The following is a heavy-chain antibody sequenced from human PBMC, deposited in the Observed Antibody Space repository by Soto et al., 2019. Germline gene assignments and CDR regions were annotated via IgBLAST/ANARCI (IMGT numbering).Heavy chain of an antibody. D-gene: IGHD2-21*02. V-gene: IGHV4-30-4*08. J-gene: IGHJ6*02. CDR3: AREDDGGDRDYYGLDL. CDR1: GGSISSEYFH. CDR2: IHYTGSI. Sequence: PSETLSLTCAVSGGSISSEYFHWTWIRQSPGKGLEWIGYIHYTGSIMYNPSFKSRLTMAVDTTKNQFSLQLTSVTAADTAVYFCAREDDGGDRDYYGLDLWGQGTSVTVSS.